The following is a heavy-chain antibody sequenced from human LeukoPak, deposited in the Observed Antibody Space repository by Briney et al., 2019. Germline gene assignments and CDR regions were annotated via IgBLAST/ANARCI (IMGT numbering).Heavy chain of an antibody. V-gene: IGHV1-2*02. CDR2: INPNSGGT. D-gene: IGHD4-17*01. J-gene: IGHJ4*02. CDR3: ARDGDYGDYPGGY. Sequence: GASVKVSCKASGYTFTGYYMHWVRQAPGQGLEWMGWINPNSGGTNYAQKFQGRVTMTRDTSTSTVYMELSSLRSEDTAVYYCARDGDYGDYPGGYWGQGTLVTVSS. CDR1: GYTFTGYY.